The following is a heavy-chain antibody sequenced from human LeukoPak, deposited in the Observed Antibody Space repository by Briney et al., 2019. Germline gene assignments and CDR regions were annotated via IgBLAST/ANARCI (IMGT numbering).Heavy chain of an antibody. D-gene: IGHD1-7*01. Sequence: GGSLRLSCAASGFTFSSYEMNWVRQAPGKGLEWVSYISNSGSTIYYADSVKGRFTISRDNSKNTLYLQMNSLRAEDTAVYYRAKGRRAPLVGTITKSWIDYWGQGTLVTVSS. CDR2: ISNSGSTI. V-gene: IGHV3-48*03. CDR1: GFTFSSYE. CDR3: AKGRRAPLVGTITKSWIDY. J-gene: IGHJ4*02.